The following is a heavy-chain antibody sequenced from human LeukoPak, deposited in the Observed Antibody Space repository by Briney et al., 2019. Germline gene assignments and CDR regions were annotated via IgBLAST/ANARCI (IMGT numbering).Heavy chain of an antibody. CDR1: GFTFSRYA. CDR3: ASHYDTSGYHYFDF. D-gene: IGHD3-22*01. J-gene: IGHJ4*02. V-gene: IGHV3-30-3*01. Sequence: GGSLRLSCAAYGFTFSRYAMHWVRQAPGKGLEWVAVISYDGSNKYYADSVKGRFTISRDSSKNTLYLQMNLLRAEDTAVYYCASHYDTSGYHYFDFRGQGTLVTVSS. CDR2: ISYDGSNK.